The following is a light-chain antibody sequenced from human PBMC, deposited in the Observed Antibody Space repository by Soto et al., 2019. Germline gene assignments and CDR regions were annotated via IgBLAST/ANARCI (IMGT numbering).Light chain of an antibody. V-gene: IGKV3-11*01. CDR2: DAS. J-gene: IGKJ4*01. CDR1: QSVSSY. Sequence: EIVLTQSPATLSLSPGERATLSCRASQSVSSYLAWYQQKPGQAPRLLIYDASNRATGIPARFSGSGSGTDFTLTISSLEPEAFAVYYCQQRSNWRLTFGGGTKVDIK. CDR3: QQRSNWRLT.